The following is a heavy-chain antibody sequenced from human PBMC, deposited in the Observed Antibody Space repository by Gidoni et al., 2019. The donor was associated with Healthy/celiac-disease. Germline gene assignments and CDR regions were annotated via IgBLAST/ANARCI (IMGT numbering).Heavy chain of an antibody. V-gene: IGHV3-48*02. CDR3: AREDSSSSGIDD. Sequence: EVQLVESGGGLVQPGGSLRLSCSASGFTFSSYSMNWVRQAPGKGLVWIAYISSSSSTIYYADSVKGRFTISRDNAKNSLYLQMNSRRDEDTAVYYCAREDSSSSGIDDWGQGTLVTGSS. CDR2: ISSSSSTI. D-gene: IGHD6-6*01. J-gene: IGHJ4*02. CDR1: GFTFSSYS.